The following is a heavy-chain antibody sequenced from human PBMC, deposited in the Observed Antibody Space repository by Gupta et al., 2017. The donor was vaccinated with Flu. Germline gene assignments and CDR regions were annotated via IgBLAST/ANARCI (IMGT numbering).Heavy chain of an antibody. J-gene: IGHJ2*01. CDR1: DLSVDALF. V-gene: IGHV4-59*02. CDR2: ASDSGNT. Sequence: SDLSVDALFWSWIRQPPGKGLEWIGYASDSGNTKYKPSLKSRVSISVDPSKNHLSLRLNSVITADTAVYYCARDRVWFLGLRGRC. CDR3: ARDRVWFLGL. D-gene: IGHD3-10*01.